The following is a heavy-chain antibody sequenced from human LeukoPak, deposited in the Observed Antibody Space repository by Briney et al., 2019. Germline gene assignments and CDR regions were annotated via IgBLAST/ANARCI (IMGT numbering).Heavy chain of an antibody. CDR1: GFTFNSYA. Sequence: GGSLRLSCAASGFTFNSYAMSWVRQAPGKGLEWVSTISATGGSTYYADSVEGRFTISRDNSKNTLYLQMNSLRAEDTAVYYCAKEPASSGWFDPWGQGTLVAVSS. CDR2: ISATGGST. D-gene: IGHD6-19*01. CDR3: AKEPASSGWFDP. J-gene: IGHJ5*02. V-gene: IGHV3-23*01.